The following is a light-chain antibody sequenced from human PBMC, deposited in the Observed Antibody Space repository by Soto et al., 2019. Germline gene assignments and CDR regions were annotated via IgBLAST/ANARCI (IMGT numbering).Light chain of an antibody. Sequence: QSVLSPAPSVSGSPWQGVPISLTGTNREVGSYNRVSWYQQPPGTAPKLLIYEVSDRPSGVPDRFSGSKSGNTASLTISGLQAEDEADYYCSSYKSSSTYVFGTGTKVTV. V-gene: IGLV2-18*02. CDR3: SSYKSSSTYV. CDR1: NREVGSYNR. J-gene: IGLJ1*01. CDR2: EVS.